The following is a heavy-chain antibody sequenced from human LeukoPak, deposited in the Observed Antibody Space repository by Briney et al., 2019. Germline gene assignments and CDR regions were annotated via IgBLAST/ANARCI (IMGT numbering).Heavy chain of an antibody. CDR2: MNPNSGNT. Sequence: ASVKVSCKASGYTFTSYDINWVRQATGQGLEWMGWMNPNSGNTGYAQKLQGRVTMTTDTSTSTAYMELRSLRSDDTAVYYCARDSGIDYWGQGTLVTVSS. D-gene: IGHD1-26*01. V-gene: IGHV1-8*01. J-gene: IGHJ4*02. CDR3: ARDSGIDY. CDR1: GYTFTSYD.